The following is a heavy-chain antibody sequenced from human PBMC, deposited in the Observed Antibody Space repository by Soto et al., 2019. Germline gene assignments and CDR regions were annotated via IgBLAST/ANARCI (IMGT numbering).Heavy chain of an antibody. V-gene: IGHV3-64D*06. CDR2: LSGDGRST. CDR1: GFTFRSYA. J-gene: IGHJ5*02. CDR3: VKGNWAYSYNNWFDP. Sequence: GGSLRLSCSASGFTFRSYAIHWVRQAPGKGLEYVSALSGDGRSTYYADSVKGRFTVFRDNSKNTLFLQMSSLRVEDTAVYYCVKGNWAYSYNNWFDPWGQGTLVTVS. D-gene: IGHD5-18*01.